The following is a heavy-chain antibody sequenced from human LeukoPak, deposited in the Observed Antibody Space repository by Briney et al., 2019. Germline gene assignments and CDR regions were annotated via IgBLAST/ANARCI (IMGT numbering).Heavy chain of an antibody. Sequence: PSETLSLTCTVSGGSVSSSTYYWDWIRQPPGKGLEWIWTIYYSGSTYYNPSLKSLVTISVDTSKDQFSLRLSSVTAADTAVYYCARRRRSNSSHDYWGQGTLVTVSS. CDR3: ARRRRSNSSHDY. CDR1: GGSVSSSTYY. J-gene: IGHJ4*02. D-gene: IGHD6-6*01. V-gene: IGHV4-39*01. CDR2: IYYSGST.